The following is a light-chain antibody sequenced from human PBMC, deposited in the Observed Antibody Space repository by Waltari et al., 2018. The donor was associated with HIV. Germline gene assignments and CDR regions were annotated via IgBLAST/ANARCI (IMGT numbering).Light chain of an antibody. Sequence: QSALTQPASVPGSPGQSITISCVGTSSDIGNPKYVSWFHHHPGKAPKLIIYAVSNRPSGVSARVSGYKSGNTASLTISGLQVEDEAEYYCNSETSAGTYVFGTGTKVTVL. CDR3: NSETSAGTYV. CDR2: AVS. V-gene: IGLV2-14*01. CDR1: SSDIGNPKY. J-gene: IGLJ1*01.